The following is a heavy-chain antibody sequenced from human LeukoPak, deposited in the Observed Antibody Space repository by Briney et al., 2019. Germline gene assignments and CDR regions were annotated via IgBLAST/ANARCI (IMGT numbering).Heavy chain of an antibody. CDR1: GYTFTEYY. Sequence: GASVKVSCKALGYTFTEYYIHWVRQAPGQGLEWMGRINPNSGGTNYARKFQGRVTVTRDTSISTAYMELSRLRSDDTAVYYCARDRQGILSWGQGTMVTVYS. CDR3: ARDRQGILS. D-gene: IGHD3-10*01. J-gene: IGHJ3*01. V-gene: IGHV1-2*06. CDR2: INPNSGGT.